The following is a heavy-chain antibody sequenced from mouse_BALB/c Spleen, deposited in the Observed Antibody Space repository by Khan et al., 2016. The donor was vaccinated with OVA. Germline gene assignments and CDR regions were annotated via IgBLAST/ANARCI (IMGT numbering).Heavy chain of an antibody. CDR2: IYPGISDT. CDR1: GYSFTSYW. CDR3: TRSYDSYYFDY. Sequence: VQLKQSGTVLARPGASVKMSCKASGYSFTSYWMHWVKQRPGLGLEWIGAIYPGISDTRYNQKFKGKAKLTAVTSATPAYMELSSLTNEDSAVYYCTRSYDSYYFDYWGQGTLLTVSS. J-gene: IGHJ2*01. V-gene: IGHV1-5*01. D-gene: IGHD2-4*01.